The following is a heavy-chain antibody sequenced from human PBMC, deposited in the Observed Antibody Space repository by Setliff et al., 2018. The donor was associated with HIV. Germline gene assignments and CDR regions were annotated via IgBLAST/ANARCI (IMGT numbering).Heavy chain of an antibody. D-gene: IGHD3-10*01. J-gene: IGHJ4*02. CDR3: ARAPFYSGSGSYQSFAY. CDR2: IYYTGST. V-gene: IGHV4-31*03. Sequence: SETLSLTCTVPGGSLSSGDYYWSVIRQHPRKGLEWIGYIYYTGSTYYNPSLKSRVTISVDTSKNQFSRKLSSVTAADTAVYYCARAPFYSGSGSYQSFAYWGKGTLVAASS. CDR1: GGSLSSGDYY.